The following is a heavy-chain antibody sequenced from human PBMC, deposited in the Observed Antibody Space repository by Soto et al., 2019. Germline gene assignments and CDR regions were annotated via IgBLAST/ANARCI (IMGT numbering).Heavy chain of an antibody. V-gene: IGHV3-15*07. Sequence: EVQLVESGGDLVKPGGSLRLSCAASGFIFSHAWFHWVRQPPGKGLELVGRVKNNGGATDYAASVKGRFAISRDDSNDTVYLQMSSLRTENTAIYYCAADLGPAYGGNYWFDPWGQGTMVTVSS. J-gene: IGHJ5*02. CDR1: GFIFSHAW. CDR3: AADLGPAYGGNYWFDP. D-gene: IGHD2-21*01. CDR2: VKNNGGAT.